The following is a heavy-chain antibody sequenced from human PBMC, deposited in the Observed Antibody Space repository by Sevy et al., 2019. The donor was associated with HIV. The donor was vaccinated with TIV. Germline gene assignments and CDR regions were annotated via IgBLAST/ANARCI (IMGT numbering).Heavy chain of an antibody. CDR1: GFTFSSYG. V-gene: IGHV3-30*18. Sequence: GGSLRLSCAASGFTFSSYGMHWVRQAPGKGLEWVAVISYDGSNKYYADSVKGRFTISRDNAKNTRYLQMNSLRAEDTAVYYCAKDRRSNYDFWSGYYARYYYGMDVWGQGTTVTVSS. D-gene: IGHD3-3*01. CDR2: ISYDGSNK. CDR3: AKDRRSNYDFWSGYYARYYYGMDV. J-gene: IGHJ6*02.